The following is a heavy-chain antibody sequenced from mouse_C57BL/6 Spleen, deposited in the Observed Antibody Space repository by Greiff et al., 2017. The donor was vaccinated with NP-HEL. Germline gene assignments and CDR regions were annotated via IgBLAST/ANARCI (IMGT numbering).Heavy chain of an antibody. CDR2: INPNNGGT. V-gene: IGHV1-26*01. Sequence: EVQLQQSGPELVKPGASVKISCKASGYTFTDYYMNWVKQSHGKSLEWIGDINPNNGGTSYNQKFKGKATLTVDKSSSTAYMELRSLTSEDSAVYYCARLLDDYDEYFDVWGTGTTVTVSS. D-gene: IGHD2-4*01. CDR1: GYTFTDYY. CDR3: ARLLDDYDEYFDV. J-gene: IGHJ1*03.